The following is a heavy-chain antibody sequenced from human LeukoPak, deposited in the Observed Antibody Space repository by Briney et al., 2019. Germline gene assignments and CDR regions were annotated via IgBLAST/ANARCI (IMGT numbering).Heavy chain of an antibody. Sequence: SQTLSLTCAISRDTVFSNSAAWNWIRQSPSRGLEWLGRTYYRSKWYNDYSPSVKSRITVNSDTSKNQFSLQLHSVTPEDTAVYYCARDPGVGGSGWYLDYYYYYYMDVWGKGTTVTISS. V-gene: IGHV6-1*01. CDR2: TYYRSKWYN. CDR3: ARDPGVGGSGWYLDYYYYYYMDV. J-gene: IGHJ6*03. CDR1: RDTVFSNSAA. D-gene: IGHD6-19*01.